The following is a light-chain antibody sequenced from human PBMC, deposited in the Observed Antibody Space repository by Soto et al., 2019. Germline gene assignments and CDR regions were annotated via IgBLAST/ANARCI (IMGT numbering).Light chain of an antibody. J-gene: IGKJ4*01. CDR2: AAS. V-gene: IGKV1-9*01. CDR1: QDIAIY. Sequence: IQLTQSPSSLSASVGDRVTITCRASQDIAIYLAWYQQKPGEAPKLLIYAASTLYGGVPSRFSGSGSGTDFALTTTSLQDEEFATYYCQQLRMYPSTFGGGTKVEIK. CDR3: QQLRMYPST.